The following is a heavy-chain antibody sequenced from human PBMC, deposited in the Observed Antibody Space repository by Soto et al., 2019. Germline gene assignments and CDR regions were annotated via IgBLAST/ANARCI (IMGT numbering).Heavy chain of an antibody. CDR3: ARQGIAAADAYYYYGMDV. CDR2: IIPIFGTA. CDR1: GGTFSSYA. Sequence: QVQLVQSGAEVKKPGSSVKVSCKASGGTFSSYAISWVRQAPGQGLEWMGGIIPIFGTANYAQKFQGRVTITADESTSTAYTELSSLRSEDTAVYYCARQGIAAADAYYYYGMDVWGQGTTVTVSS. V-gene: IGHV1-69*01. D-gene: IGHD6-13*01. J-gene: IGHJ6*02.